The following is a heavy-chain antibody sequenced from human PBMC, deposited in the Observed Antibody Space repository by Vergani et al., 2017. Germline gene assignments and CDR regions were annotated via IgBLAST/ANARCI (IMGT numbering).Heavy chain of an antibody. CDR1: GFTFSSYG. CDR3: AKTVHYYYYMDV. J-gene: IGHJ6*03. Sequence: QVQLVESGGGVVQPGGSLRLSCAASGFTFSSYGIHWVRQAPGKGLEWVAFIRYDGSNKYYADPVKGRFTISRDNSKNTLYLQMNSLRAEDTAVYYCAKTVHYYYYMDVWGKGTTVTVSS. CDR2: IRYDGSNK. V-gene: IGHV3-30*02. D-gene: IGHD3-10*01.